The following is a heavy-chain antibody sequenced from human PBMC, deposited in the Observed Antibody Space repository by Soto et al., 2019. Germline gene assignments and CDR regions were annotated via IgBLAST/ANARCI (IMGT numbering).Heavy chain of an antibody. J-gene: IGHJ6*02. D-gene: IGHD6-19*01. CDR2: IIPIFGTA. Sequence: SVKVSCKASGGTFSSYAISWVRQAPVQGLEWMGGIIPIFGTANYAQKIQGRVTITADKSTSTAYMELSSLRSEDTAVYYFASRLPTVAGVYYHYGMHVWGQGTTVTVSS. CDR1: GGTFSSYA. V-gene: IGHV1-69*06. CDR3: ASRLPTVAGVYYHYGMHV.